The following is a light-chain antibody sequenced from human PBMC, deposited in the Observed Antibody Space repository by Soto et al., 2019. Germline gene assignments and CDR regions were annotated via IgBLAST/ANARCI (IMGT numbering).Light chain of an antibody. CDR2: AAS. Sequence: DIQMTQSPSSLAASLGDRVTINCRASQSISSYLSWYQQKSGKAPKLLIYAASTLQSGVPSRSRGSGSGTEFTLTISSLQPDDFATYYCQQSYSTPITFGQGTRLEIK. CDR1: QSISSY. V-gene: IGKV1-39*01. CDR3: QQSYSTPIT. J-gene: IGKJ5*01.